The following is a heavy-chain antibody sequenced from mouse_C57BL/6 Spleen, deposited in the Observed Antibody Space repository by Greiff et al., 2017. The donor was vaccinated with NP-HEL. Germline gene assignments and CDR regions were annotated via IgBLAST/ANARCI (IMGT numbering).Heavy chain of an antibody. Sequence: QVQLKQPGAELVRPGSSVKLSCKASGYTFTSYWMYWVKQRPIQGLEWIGNIDPSDSETHYNQKFKDKATLTVDKSSSTAYMQLSSLTSEDSAVYYCARYGTTVVGAMDYWGQGTSVTVSS. D-gene: IGHD1-1*01. CDR3: ARYGTTVVGAMDY. J-gene: IGHJ4*01. CDR1: GYTFTSYW. V-gene: IGHV1-52*01. CDR2: IDPSDSET.